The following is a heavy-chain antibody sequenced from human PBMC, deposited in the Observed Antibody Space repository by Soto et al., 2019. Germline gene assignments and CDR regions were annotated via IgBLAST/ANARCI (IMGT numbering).Heavy chain of an antibody. Sequence: EVQLVESGGGFVQPGGSLRLSCAASGFSFSSYAMSWVRQAPGKGLEWVSAISGSGGSTYYADSVKGRFTISRDNSKNPLYLQMNSLRAEDTAVYYCAKDANYYDSSGYLEWGQGTLVTVSS. V-gene: IGHV3-23*04. CDR3: AKDANYYDSSGYLE. J-gene: IGHJ4*02. CDR1: GFSFSSYA. CDR2: ISGSGGST. D-gene: IGHD3-22*01.